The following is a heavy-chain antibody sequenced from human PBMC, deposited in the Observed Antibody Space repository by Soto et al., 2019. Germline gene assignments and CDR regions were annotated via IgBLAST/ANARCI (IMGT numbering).Heavy chain of an antibody. CDR2: FDPEQGKI. Sequence: QVQLVQSGAEVKKPGASVKVSCKVSGYTLTELSIHWVRQAPGKGLEWMGGFDPEQGKIIYAQKFLGIVSMTEDTSTDTAYMELSSLRSVDTALYYCATTYLVEAFDIWGQGTMVSVSS. CDR1: GYTLTELS. V-gene: IGHV1-24*01. J-gene: IGHJ3*02. CDR3: ATTYLVEAFDI. D-gene: IGHD3-10*01.